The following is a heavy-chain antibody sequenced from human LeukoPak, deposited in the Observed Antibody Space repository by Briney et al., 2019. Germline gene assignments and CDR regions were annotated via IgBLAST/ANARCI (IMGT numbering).Heavy chain of an antibody. D-gene: IGHD3-3*01. V-gene: IGHV4-39*01. J-gene: IGHJ5*02. CDR1: GGSISSSSNY. CDR2: IYHSGST. Sequence: SETLSLTCTVSGGSISSSSNYWGWIRQPPGKGLEWIGSIYHSGSTYYNPSLKSRVTISVDTSKNQFSLKLSSVTAADTAVYYCARGRRFLEWLLRFDPWGQGTLVTVSS. CDR3: ARGRRFLEWLLRFDP.